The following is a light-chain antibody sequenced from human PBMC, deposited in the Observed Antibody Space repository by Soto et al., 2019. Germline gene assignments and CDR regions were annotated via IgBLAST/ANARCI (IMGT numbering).Light chain of an antibody. CDR3: SSYTRTATRVE. CDR1: DSDIGGYNY. V-gene: IGLV2-14*03. Sequence: QSALTQPASVSGSPGQSITISCTGTDSDIGGYNYVSWYQHHPGKAPKVLIYDVTDRPSGVSNRFSGSKSGNTASLTISGLQAEDEADYYCSSYTRTATRVEFGGGTKFTVL. J-gene: IGLJ2*01. CDR2: DVT.